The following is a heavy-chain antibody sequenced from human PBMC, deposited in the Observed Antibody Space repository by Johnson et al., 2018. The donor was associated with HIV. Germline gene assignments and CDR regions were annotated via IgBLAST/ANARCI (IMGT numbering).Heavy chain of an antibody. D-gene: IGHD3-3*01. V-gene: IGHV3-20*04. CDR1: GFIFDDYG. CDR2: VNWNGVTT. J-gene: IGHJ3*02. Sequence: VQLVESGGGLVQPGGSLRLSCAASGFIFDDYGRSWVRQAPGKGLEWVSGVNWNGVTTGYAAPVKGRFTISRANAKNSLYLQMNSLRAEDTALYYCAKDSGATARSGAFDIWGQGTMVTVSS. CDR3: AKDSGATARSGAFDI.